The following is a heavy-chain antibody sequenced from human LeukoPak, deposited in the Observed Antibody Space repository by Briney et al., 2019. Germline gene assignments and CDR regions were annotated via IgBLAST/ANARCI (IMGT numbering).Heavy chain of an antibody. CDR2: INHSGST. Sequence: SETLSLTCAVYGGSFSGYYWSWIRQPPGKGLEWIGEINHSGSTNYNPSLTSRVTISVDTSKNQFSLKLSSVTAADTAVYYCARRTHYGDYLDYWGQGTLVTVSS. CDR3: ARRTHYGDYLDY. D-gene: IGHD4-17*01. J-gene: IGHJ4*02. CDR1: GGSFSGYY. V-gene: IGHV4-34*01.